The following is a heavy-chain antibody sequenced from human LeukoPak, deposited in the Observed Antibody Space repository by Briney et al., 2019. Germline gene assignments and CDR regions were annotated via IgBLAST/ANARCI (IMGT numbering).Heavy chain of an antibody. J-gene: IGHJ4*02. D-gene: IGHD5-12*01. CDR3: ARIEYSGYSY. Sequence: SQTLSLTCAVSGGSISSGGYSWRWIRQPPGKGLEWIGYIYHSGSTYYNPSLKSRVTISVDRSKNQFSLKLSSVTAADTAVYYCARIEYSGYSYWGQGTLVTVSS. V-gene: IGHV4-30-2*01. CDR1: GGSISSGGYS. CDR2: IYHSGST.